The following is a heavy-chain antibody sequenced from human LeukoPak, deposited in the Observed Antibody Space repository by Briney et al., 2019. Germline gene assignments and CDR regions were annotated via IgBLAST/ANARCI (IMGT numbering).Heavy chain of an antibody. J-gene: IGHJ4*02. CDR2: IWYDGSNK. Sequence: GGSLRLSCAASGFTFSSYGMHWVRQAPGKGLEWVAVIWYDGSNKYYADSVKGRFTISRDNSKNTLYLQMNSLRAEDTAVYYCARDTNSGYGFDYWGQGTLVTVSS. D-gene: IGHD5-12*01. CDR3: ARDTNSGYGFDY. CDR1: GFTFSSYG. V-gene: IGHV3-33*01.